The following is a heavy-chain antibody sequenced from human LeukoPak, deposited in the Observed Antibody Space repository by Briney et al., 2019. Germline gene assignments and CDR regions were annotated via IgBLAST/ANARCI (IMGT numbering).Heavy chain of an antibody. CDR2: IYYSGST. CDR3: AGMTSLEYFDY. J-gene: IGHJ4*02. D-gene: IGHD3-9*01. Sequence: SETLSLTCTVSGGSISSYYWSWVRRPPGKGLEWIGYIYYSGSTNYNPSLKSRVTISVDTSKNQFSLKLSSVTAADTAVYYCAGMTSLEYFDYWGQGTLVTVSS. V-gene: IGHV4-59*01. CDR1: GGSISSYY.